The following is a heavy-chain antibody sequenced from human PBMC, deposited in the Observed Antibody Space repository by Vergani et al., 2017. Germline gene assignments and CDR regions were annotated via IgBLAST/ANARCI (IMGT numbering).Heavy chain of an antibody. Sequence: QVQLVESGGGVVQPGRSLRLSCAASGFTFSSYDMHWVRQAPGKGLEWIGEINHSGSTNYNPSLKSRVTISVDTSKNQFSLKLSSVTAADTAVYYCARRSRKYQLRGILWFDPWGQGTLVTVSS. CDR3: ARRSRKYQLRGILWFDP. CDR1: GFTFSSYD. J-gene: IGHJ5*02. CDR2: INHSGST. V-gene: IGHV4-34*01. D-gene: IGHD2-2*01.